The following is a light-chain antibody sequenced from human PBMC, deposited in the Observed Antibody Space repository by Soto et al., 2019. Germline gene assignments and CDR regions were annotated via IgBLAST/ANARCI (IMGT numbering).Light chain of an antibody. J-gene: IGKJ3*01. Sequence: DIQMTQSPSSLSASVGDRVNITCRASQSISSYLNWYKQKPGKAPKLLVYAASRLQSGVPSRFSGTGSGTDFTLTISSPQPEDFATYFCQQSFRTPFTLVAGNKLDIK. V-gene: IGKV1-39*01. CDR2: AAS. CDR3: QQSFRTPFT. CDR1: QSISSY.